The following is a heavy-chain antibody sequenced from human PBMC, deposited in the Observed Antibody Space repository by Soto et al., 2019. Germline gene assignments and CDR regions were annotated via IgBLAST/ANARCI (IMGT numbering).Heavy chain of an antibody. CDR3: ARGPRCTNGVCYYNWFDP. CDR2: INPNSGGT. Sequence: QVQLVQSGAEVKKPGASVKVSCKASGYTFTGYYMHWVRQAPGQGLKWMGWINPNSGGTNYAQKFQGWVTMTRDTSISTAYMELSRLRSDDTAVYYCARGPRCTNGVCYYNWFDPWGQGTLVTVSS. D-gene: IGHD2-8*01. CDR1: GYTFTGYY. J-gene: IGHJ5*02. V-gene: IGHV1-2*04.